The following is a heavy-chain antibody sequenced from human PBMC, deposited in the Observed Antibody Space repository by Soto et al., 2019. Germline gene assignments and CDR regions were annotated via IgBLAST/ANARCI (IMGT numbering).Heavy chain of an antibody. CDR2: INHSGRT. Sequence: QVQLQQWGAGLLEPSETLSLTCAVYDGSFSGYYWSWIRQPPGKGLEWIGEINHSGRTNYNPSLKSRVTISVDTSKNQFSLKLSSVTAADTALYYCARLGVGATIEVFDIWGQGTMVTVSS. D-gene: IGHD1-26*01. CDR1: DGSFSGYY. V-gene: IGHV4-34*01. J-gene: IGHJ3*02. CDR3: ARLGVGATIEVFDI.